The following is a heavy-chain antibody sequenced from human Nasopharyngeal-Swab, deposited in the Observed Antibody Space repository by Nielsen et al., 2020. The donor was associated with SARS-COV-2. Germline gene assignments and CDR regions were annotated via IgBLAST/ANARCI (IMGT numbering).Heavy chain of an antibody. V-gene: IGHV3-69-1*01. CDR2: ISSSSYI. Sequence: WIRQPPGKGLEWVSSISSSSYIYYADSVKGRFTISRDNAKNSLYLQMNSLRAEDTAVYYCARVLTGTFYYDSSGYPDYWGQGTLVTVSS. J-gene: IGHJ4*02. D-gene: IGHD3-22*01. CDR3: ARVLTGTFYYDSSGYPDY.